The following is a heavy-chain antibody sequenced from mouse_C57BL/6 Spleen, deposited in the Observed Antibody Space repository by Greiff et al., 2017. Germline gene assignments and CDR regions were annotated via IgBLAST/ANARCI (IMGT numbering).Heavy chain of an antibody. V-gene: IGHV2-2*01. CDR2: IWSGGST. Sequence: VQLQQSGPGLVQPSQSLSITCTVSGFSLTSYGVHWVRQSPGKGLEWLGVIWSGGSTDYNAAFISRLSISKDNSKSQVFFKMNSLQADDTAIYYFARNPSYYYGSSYAWFAYWGQGTLVTVSA. CDR1: GFSLTSYG. J-gene: IGHJ3*01. D-gene: IGHD1-1*01. CDR3: ARNPSYYYGSSYAWFAY.